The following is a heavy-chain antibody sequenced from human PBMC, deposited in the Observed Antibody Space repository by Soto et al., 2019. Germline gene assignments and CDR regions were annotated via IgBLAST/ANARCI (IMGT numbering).Heavy chain of an antibody. CDR3: ARGFYCSGGSCYYYYGMDV. V-gene: IGHV1-69*01. CDR1: GGTFSSYA. D-gene: IGHD2-15*01. J-gene: IGHJ6*02. Sequence: QVQLVQSGAEVKKPGSSVKVSCKASGGTFSSYAISWVRQAPGQGLEWMGGIIPIFGTANYAQKIQGRVTITADESTSTAYMELSSLRSEDTAVYYCARGFYCSGGSCYYYYGMDVWGQGTTVTVSS. CDR2: IIPIFGTA.